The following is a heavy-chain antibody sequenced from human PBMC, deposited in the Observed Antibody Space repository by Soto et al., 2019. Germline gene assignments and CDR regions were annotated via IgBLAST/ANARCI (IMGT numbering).Heavy chain of an antibody. J-gene: IGHJ5*02. D-gene: IGHD5-18*01. CDR3: AREYSYHFDP. V-gene: IGHV4-4*07. Sequence: SETLSLTCTVSGDSISGYHWSWIRRPAGEGLEWIGRIYSSGSTYYNPSLKSRVTMSVDTSKNQFSLKLRSVTAADTAIYYCAREYSYHFDPWGQGTLVTVSS. CDR2: IYSSGST. CDR1: GDSISGYH.